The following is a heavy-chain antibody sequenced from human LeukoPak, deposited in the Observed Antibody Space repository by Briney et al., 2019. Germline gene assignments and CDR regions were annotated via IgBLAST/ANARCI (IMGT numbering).Heavy chain of an antibody. Sequence: PGGSLRLSCAASGFMFSNYSMNWVRQAPGKGLEWVSSISRLSSYINYADSVKGRFTISGDNAKNSLELHLSRLRPEDTALYYCVRRPYRSGFDFWGQGTLVTVSS. D-gene: IGHD6-19*01. CDR1: GFMFSNYS. CDR2: ISRLSSYI. V-gene: IGHV3-21*06. CDR3: VRRPYRSGFDF. J-gene: IGHJ4*02.